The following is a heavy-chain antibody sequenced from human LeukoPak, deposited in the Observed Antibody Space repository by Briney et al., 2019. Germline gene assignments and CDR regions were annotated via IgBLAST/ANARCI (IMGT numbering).Heavy chain of an antibody. CDR3: ARESQDRSSSYDY. V-gene: IGHV4-61*08. CDR2: IYYSGST. CDR1: GGSISSGGYY. J-gene: IGHJ4*02. Sequence: SETLSLTCTVSGGSISSGGYYWSWIRQHPGKGLEWIGYIYYSGSTNYNPSLKSRVTISVDTSKNQFSLKLSSVTAADTAVYYCARESQDRSSSYDYWGQGTLVTVSS. D-gene: IGHD6-13*01.